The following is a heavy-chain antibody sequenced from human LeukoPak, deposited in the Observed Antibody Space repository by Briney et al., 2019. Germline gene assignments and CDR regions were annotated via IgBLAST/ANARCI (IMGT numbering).Heavy chain of an antibody. V-gene: IGHV3-21*05. CDR1: GFTFSSYA. Sequence: PGGSLRLSCAASGFTFSSYAMSWVRQAPGKGLEWVSYRFTISRDNAKNSLYLQMNSLRAEDTAVYYCARSTPNASYRLYWGQGTLVTVSS. J-gene: IGHJ4*02. D-gene: IGHD1-1*01. CDR3: ARSTPNASYRLY.